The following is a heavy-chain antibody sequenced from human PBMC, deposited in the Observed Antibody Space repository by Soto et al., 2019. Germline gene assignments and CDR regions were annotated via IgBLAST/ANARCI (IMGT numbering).Heavy chain of an antibody. J-gene: IGHJ5*02. D-gene: IGHD4-17*01. V-gene: IGHV2-26*01. CDR2: IFSNDDK. CDR3: VRYAATTVTTGWFDP. Sequence: QVTLKESGPVLVKPTETLTLTCTVSGFSLTNEKMGVSWIRQPPGKALEWLAHIFSNDDKSYNTSLKSRLTISKDISNSQVFLTMTNMDPVDTATYYCVRYAATTVTTGWFDPWGQGTLVTVSS. CDR1: GFSLTNEKMG.